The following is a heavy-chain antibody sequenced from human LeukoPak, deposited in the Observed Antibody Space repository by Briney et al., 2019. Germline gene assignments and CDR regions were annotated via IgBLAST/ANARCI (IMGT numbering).Heavy chain of an antibody. J-gene: IGHJ4*02. Sequence: GGSLRLSCAASGFTFSSYAMHWVRQAPGKGLEWVAVISYDGSNKYYADSVKGRFTISRDNSKNTLYLQMNSLRAEDTAVYYCASSPRGYSGYEYYFDYWGQGTLVTVSS. CDR2: ISYDGSNK. CDR3: ASSPRGYSGYEYYFDY. V-gene: IGHV3-30-3*01. D-gene: IGHD5-12*01. CDR1: GFTFSSYA.